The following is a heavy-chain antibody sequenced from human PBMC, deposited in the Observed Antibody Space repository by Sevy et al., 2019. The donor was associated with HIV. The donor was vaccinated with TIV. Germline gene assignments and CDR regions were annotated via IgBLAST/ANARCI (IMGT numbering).Heavy chain of an antibody. Sequence: GGSLRLSCAASGFTFSSYAMHWARQAPGKGLEYVSAISSNGGSTYYANSVKGRFTISRDNSKNTLYLQMGSLRAEDMAVYYCARGQTYYYDSSGYYSAYYYGMDVWGQGTTVTVSS. J-gene: IGHJ6*02. D-gene: IGHD3-22*01. CDR2: ISSNGGST. CDR1: GFTFSSYA. CDR3: ARGQTYYYDSSGYYSAYYYGMDV. V-gene: IGHV3-64*01.